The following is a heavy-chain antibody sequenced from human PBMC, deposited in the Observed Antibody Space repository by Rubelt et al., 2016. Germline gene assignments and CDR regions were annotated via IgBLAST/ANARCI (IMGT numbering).Heavy chain of an antibody. D-gene: IGHD3-9*01. CDR2: ICYSGST. CDR3: ARQDVLTGYYSYMDV. J-gene: IGHJ6*03. Sequence: QVQLQESGPGLVKPSETLSLTCTVSGGSISGYYWGWIRQPPGKGLEWIGSICYSGSTYYNPSLKSRVTISVDTSKNQFARKQGSVTAADKAVYYCARQDVLTGYYSYMDVWGKGTTVSVSS. V-gene: IGHV4-39*01. CDR1: GGSISGYY.